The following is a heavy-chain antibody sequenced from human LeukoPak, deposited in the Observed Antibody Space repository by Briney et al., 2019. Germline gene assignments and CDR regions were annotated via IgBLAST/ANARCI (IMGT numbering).Heavy chain of an antibody. D-gene: IGHD1-26*01. CDR2: ISSSSSYI. CDR3: AKDLVGAKGYFDY. V-gene: IGHV3-21*01. Sequence: PGGSLRLSCAASGFTFNTYSMNWVRQAPGKGLEWVSSISSSSSYISHADSVKGRFTISRDNAKNSLYLQMNSLRVEDTAVYYCAKDLVGAKGYFDYWGQGTLVTVSS. CDR1: GFTFNTYS. J-gene: IGHJ4*02.